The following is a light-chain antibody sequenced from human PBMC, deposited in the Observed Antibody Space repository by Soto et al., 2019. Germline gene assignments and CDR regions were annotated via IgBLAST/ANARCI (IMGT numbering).Light chain of an antibody. V-gene: IGKV4-1*01. Sequence: DIVMTQSPDSLAVSLGERATINCKSSQRVIHTSNNKSYLAWYQQKAGQHPELLLYWASARDSGVPDRFGGSGSGTDFTLTISSLQAEDVAVYYCQQYYSTPRTFGQGTKVEIK. CDR3: QQYYSTPRT. CDR1: QRVIHTSNNKSY. J-gene: IGKJ2*01. CDR2: WAS.